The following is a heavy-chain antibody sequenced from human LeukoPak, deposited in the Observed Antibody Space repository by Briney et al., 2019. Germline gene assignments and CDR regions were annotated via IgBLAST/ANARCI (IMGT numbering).Heavy chain of an antibody. D-gene: IGHD3-22*01. J-gene: IGHJ4*02. CDR3: ARRSHYDSSGYLDY. CDR2: ISSSGSTI. V-gene: IGHV3-11*01. Sequence: GGSLRLSCAASGFTFSDYNMSWIRQAPGKGLEWVSYISSSGSTIYYADSVKGRFTISRDNAKNSLYLQMNSLRAEDTAVYYCARRSHYDSSGYLDYWGQGTLVTVSS. CDR1: GFTFSDYN.